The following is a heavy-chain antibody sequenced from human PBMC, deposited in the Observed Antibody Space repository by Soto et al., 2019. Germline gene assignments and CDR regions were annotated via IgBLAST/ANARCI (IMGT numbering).Heavy chain of an antibody. CDR3: ARHDYGSGSYYRALNWFDP. J-gene: IGHJ5*02. D-gene: IGHD3-10*01. CDR1: GGSISSSRYY. V-gene: IGHV4-39*01. CDR2: IYYSGST. Sequence: SETLSLTCTVSGGSISSSRYYWGWIRQPPGKGLEWIGSIYYSGSTYYNPSLKSRVTISVDTSKNQFSLKLSSVTAADTAVYYCARHDYGSGSYYRALNWFDPWGQGTLVTVSS.